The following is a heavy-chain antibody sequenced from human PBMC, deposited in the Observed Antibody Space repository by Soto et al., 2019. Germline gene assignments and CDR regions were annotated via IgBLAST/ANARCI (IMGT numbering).Heavy chain of an antibody. V-gene: IGHV4-30-2*01. J-gene: IGHJ6*02. CDR2: IYHSGST. CDR1: GGSISSGGYS. Sequence: PSQTLSLTCAVSGGSISSGGYSWSWIRQPPGKGLEWIGYIYHSGSTYYNPSLKSRVTISVDRSKNQFSLKLSSVTAADTAVYYCARRRGFPYYYGMDVWGQGTTVTLSS. CDR3: ARRRGFPYYYGMDV. D-gene: IGHD5-12*01.